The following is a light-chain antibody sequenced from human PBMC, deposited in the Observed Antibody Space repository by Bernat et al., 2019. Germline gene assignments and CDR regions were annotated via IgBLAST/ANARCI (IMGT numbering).Light chain of an antibody. CDR3: NSRDSSGKHVL. Sequence: SSELTQDPAVSVALGQTVRLTCQGDGLRTYYASWYQQKPGQAPVLVIYPKNNRPSGIPDRFSGSSSGNTASLNITGAQAEDEADYYCNSRDSSGKHVLFGGGTKLTVL. J-gene: IGLJ2*01. CDR1: GLRTYY. CDR2: PKN. V-gene: IGLV3-19*01.